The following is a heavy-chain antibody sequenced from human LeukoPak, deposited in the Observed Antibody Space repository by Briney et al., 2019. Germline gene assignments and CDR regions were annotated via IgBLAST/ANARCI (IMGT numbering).Heavy chain of an antibody. V-gene: IGHV3-23*01. D-gene: IGHD2-15*01. J-gene: IGHJ4*02. CDR2: ISGSGANI. Sequence: GGSLRLSCAASGFTFSDYSMSWVRQAPGKGLEWVSTISGSGANIYYADSVKGRFTVSRENSKNTLYLQVNSLRLEDTAVYYCAKHEYCSGGSCYLDYWGQGTLVTVSS. CDR3: AKHEYCSGGSCYLDY. CDR1: GFTFSDYS.